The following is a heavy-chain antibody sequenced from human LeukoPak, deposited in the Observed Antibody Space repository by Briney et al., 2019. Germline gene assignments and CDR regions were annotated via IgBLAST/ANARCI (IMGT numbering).Heavy chain of an antibody. Sequence: QTGGSLRLSCEVSGFIFSYYGMNWVRQAPGKGLEWVSAISDSGDATYYADSVKGRFTISRDNAKNSLYLQMNSLRAEDTAVYYCGYDSSGYYSDYWGQGTLVTVSS. D-gene: IGHD3-22*01. J-gene: IGHJ4*02. CDR3: GYDSSGYYSDY. CDR2: ISDSGDAT. CDR1: GFIFSYYG. V-gene: IGHV3-23*01.